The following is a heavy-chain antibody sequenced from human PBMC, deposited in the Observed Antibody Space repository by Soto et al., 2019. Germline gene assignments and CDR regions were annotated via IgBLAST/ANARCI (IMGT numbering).Heavy chain of an antibody. CDR2: IYPGDSDT. CDR3: ARRLYCGGDCYSGFDY. CDR1: GYSFTSYW. V-gene: IGHV5-51*01. Sequence: PGESMKVSCKGSGYSFTSYWSGWVRQMPGKGLEWMGIIYPGDSDTRYSPSFQGQVTFSADKSISTAYLQWSSLKASDTAMYYCARRLYCGGDCYSGFDYWGQGTLVTVSS. D-gene: IGHD2-21*02. J-gene: IGHJ4*02.